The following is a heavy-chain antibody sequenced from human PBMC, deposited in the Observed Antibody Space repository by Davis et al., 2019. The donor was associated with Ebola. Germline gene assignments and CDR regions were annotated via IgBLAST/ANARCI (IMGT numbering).Heavy chain of an antibody. D-gene: IGHD3-3*01. CDR3: ASYDFWSGLVDY. Sequence: SETLSLTCTVSGGSISSYYWSWIRQPPGKGLEWIGEINHSGSTNYNPSLKSRVTISVDTSKNQFSLKLSSVTAADTAVYYCASYDFWSGLVDYWGQGTLVTVSS. J-gene: IGHJ4*02. CDR2: INHSGST. CDR1: GGSISSYY. V-gene: IGHV4-34*01.